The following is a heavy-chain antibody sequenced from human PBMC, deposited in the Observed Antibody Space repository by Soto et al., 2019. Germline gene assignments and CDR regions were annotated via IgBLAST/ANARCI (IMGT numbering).Heavy chain of an antibody. V-gene: IGHV3-48*03. CDR1: GFTFSSYE. J-gene: IGHJ4*02. CDR3: DRRGGGDFWSGYYYFPF. Sequence: EVQLVESGGGLVQPGGSLRLSCAASGFTFSSYEMNWVRQTPGKGREWVSYISVSGSSMYYTDSVKGRFTMSRDNAKTSLYLQMNSLRAEDTAVYYCDRRGGGDFWSGYYYFPFWGQGTLVTDSS. D-gene: IGHD3-3*01. CDR2: ISVSGSSM.